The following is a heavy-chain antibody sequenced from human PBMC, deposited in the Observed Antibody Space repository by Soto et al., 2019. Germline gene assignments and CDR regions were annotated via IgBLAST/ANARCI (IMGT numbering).Heavy chain of an antibody. CDR2: ISGSGGST. Sequence: PGGSLTLSCAASGFTVSSYAMSWVRQAPGKGLEWVSAISGSGGSTYYADSVKGRFTISRDNSKNTLYLQMNSLRAEDTAVYYWAKDQLYYGDYYAMDVGGQGTTVTVS. CDR3: AKDQLYYGDYYAMDV. D-gene: IGHD3-10*01. J-gene: IGHJ6*02. CDR1: GFTVSSYA. V-gene: IGHV3-23*01.